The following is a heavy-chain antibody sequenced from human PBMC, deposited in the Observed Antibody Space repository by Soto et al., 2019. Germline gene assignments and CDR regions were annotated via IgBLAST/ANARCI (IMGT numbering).Heavy chain of an antibody. CDR1: GYTFTGYY. CDR3: ARDLRYCTNGVCYINWFDP. Sequence: ASVKVSCKASGYTFTGYYMHWVRQAPGQGLEWMGWINPNSGGTNYAQKFQGRVTMTRDTSIGTAYMELSRLRSDDTAVYYCARDLRYCTNGVCYINWFDPWGQGTLVTVSS. CDR2: INPNSGGT. D-gene: IGHD2-8*01. V-gene: IGHV1-2*02. J-gene: IGHJ5*02.